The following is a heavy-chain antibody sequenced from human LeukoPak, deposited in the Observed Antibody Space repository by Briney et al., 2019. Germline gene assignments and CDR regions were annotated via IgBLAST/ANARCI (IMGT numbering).Heavy chain of an antibody. D-gene: IGHD2-2*02. J-gene: IGHJ4*02. CDR2: IYYSGST. V-gene: IGHV4-30-4*01. CDR3: ARVVPAAIRGIDY. Sequence: SETLSLTCTVSGGSISSGDYYWSWIRQPPGKGLEWIGYIYYSGSTYYNPSLKSRVTISVDTSKNQISLKLSSVTAADTAVYYCARVVPAAIRGIDYWGQGTLVTVSS. CDR1: GGSISSGDYY.